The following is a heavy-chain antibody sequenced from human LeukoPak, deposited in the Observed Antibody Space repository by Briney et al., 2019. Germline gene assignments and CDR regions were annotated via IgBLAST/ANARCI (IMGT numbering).Heavy chain of an antibody. D-gene: IGHD6-13*01. CDR3: ARERIAAAVPQNYYYYGMDV. Sequence: GASVKVSCKASGYTFTGYYMHRVRQAPGQGLEWMGWINPNSGGTNYAQKFQGRVTMTRDTSISTAYMELSRLRSDDTAVYYCARERIAAAVPQNYYYYGMDVWGQGTTVTVSS. V-gene: IGHV1-2*02. CDR1: GYTFTGYY. J-gene: IGHJ6*02. CDR2: INPNSGGT.